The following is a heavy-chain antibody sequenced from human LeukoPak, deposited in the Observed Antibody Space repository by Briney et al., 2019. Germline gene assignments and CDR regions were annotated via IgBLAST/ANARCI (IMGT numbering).Heavy chain of an antibody. CDR1: GGSFSGYY. Sequence: PSETLSLTCAVDGGSFSGYYWSWIRQPPGKGLDWIGEINHSGSTNYNPSLKSRVTISVDTSKNQFSLKLSSVPAADTAVYYCARGYDSSGYLYYYYYMDVWGKGTTVTVSS. CDR2: INHSGST. D-gene: IGHD3-22*01. V-gene: IGHV4-34*01. CDR3: ARGYDSSGYLYYYYYMDV. J-gene: IGHJ6*03.